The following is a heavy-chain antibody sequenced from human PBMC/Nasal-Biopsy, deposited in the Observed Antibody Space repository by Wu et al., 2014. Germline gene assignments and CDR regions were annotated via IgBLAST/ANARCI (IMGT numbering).Heavy chain of an antibody. J-gene: IGHJ4*02. Sequence: LRLSCAASGFTFSTYEMNWVRQAPGKGVEWVSYISSSGSTIYYADSVKGRFTISRDNAKNSLYLQMNSLRAEDTAVYYCVRYSELDYWGQGTLVTVSS. V-gene: IGHV3-48*03. CDR1: GFTFSTYE. D-gene: IGHD3-9*01. CDR2: ISSSGSTI. CDR3: VRYSELDY.